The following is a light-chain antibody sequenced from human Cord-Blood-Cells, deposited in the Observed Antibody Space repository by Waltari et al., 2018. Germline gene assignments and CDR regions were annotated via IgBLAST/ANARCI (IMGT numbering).Light chain of an antibody. CDR3: KKYNSYWK. V-gene: IGKV1-5*03. Sequence: DIQLTQSPSTLSASVVDRVTITCRPSQSISSWLSWYQQKPGKAPKLLIYKASSLESGVPSMFGGLGSGTDFTSTISSLKPDDFATDYCKKYNSYWKFGPGTKVEIK. CDR1: QSISSW. CDR2: KAS. J-gene: IGKJ1*01.